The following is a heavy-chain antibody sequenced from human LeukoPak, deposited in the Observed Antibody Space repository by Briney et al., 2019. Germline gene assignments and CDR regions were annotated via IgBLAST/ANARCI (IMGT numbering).Heavy chain of an antibody. CDR2: ISSSSSYI. Sequence: GGSLRLSCAASGFTFSSYSMNWVRQAPGKGLEWVSSISSSSSYIYYADSVKGRFTISRDNAKNSLYLQMNSLRAEDTAVYYCARKYCSGGSCYGWFDPWGQGTLVTVSS. CDR3: ARKYCSGGSCYGWFDP. J-gene: IGHJ5*02. D-gene: IGHD2-15*01. CDR1: GFTFSSYS. V-gene: IGHV3-21*01.